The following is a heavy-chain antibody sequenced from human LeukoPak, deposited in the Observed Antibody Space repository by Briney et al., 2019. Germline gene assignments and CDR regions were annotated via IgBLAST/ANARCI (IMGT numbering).Heavy chain of an antibody. J-gene: IGHJ4*02. CDR2: VNHSGST. Sequence: PSETLSLTCAVYGGSFSGYYWSWIRQPPGKGLEWIGEVNHSGSTNYNPSLESRVTISVDTSKNQFSLKLSSVTAADTAVYYCARLFGYYYGSGSPNFDYWGQGTLVTVSS. CDR1: GGSFSGYY. D-gene: IGHD3-10*01. CDR3: ARLFGYYYGSGSPNFDY. V-gene: IGHV4-34*01.